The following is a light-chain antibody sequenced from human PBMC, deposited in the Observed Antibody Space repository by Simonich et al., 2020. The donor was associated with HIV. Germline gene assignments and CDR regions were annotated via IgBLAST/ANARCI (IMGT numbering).Light chain of an antibody. V-gene: IGLV2-14*03. CDR1: ISTVGGYNY. CDR2: DVS. Sequence: QSALTQPASVSGSPGQSITISCTGTISTVGGYNYVSWYQQHPGKAPKLMIYDVSNRPSGVSKRFSGSKSGNTASLNISGLQAEDEADYYCSSYTSSSTVVFGGGTKLTVL. CDR3: SSYTSSSTVV. J-gene: IGLJ2*01.